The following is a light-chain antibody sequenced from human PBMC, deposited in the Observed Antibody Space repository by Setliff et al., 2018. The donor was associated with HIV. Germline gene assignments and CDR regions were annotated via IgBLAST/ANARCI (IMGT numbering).Light chain of an antibody. J-gene: IGLJ2*01. CDR3: CSYAGGSTYV. CDR2: EVS. CDR1: SSDVGSYNL. V-gene: IGLV2-23*02. Sequence: QSALTQPASVSGSPGQSITISCTGTSSDVGSYNLVSWYQQHPGKAPKLMIYEVSERPSGVSNRFSGSKSGNTASLTISGLQAEDEADYYCCSYAGGSTYVFGGGTQLTVL.